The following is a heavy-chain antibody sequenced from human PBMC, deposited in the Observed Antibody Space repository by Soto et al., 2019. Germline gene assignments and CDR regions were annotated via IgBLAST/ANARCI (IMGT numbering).Heavy chain of an antibody. J-gene: IGHJ3*01. Sequence: QVQLVESGGGVVQPGRSLRLSCAASGFTFNNYGMHWVRQAPGKGLEWVATISNDGSDKYYADSVKGRLTISRDNSKNTVYLQMNSLRAEDTALNYCAKDQGIAASHGVDWGQGTMVTVSS. CDR3: AKDQGIAASHGVD. D-gene: IGHD6-13*01. CDR1: GFTFNNYG. V-gene: IGHV3-30*18. CDR2: ISNDGSDK.